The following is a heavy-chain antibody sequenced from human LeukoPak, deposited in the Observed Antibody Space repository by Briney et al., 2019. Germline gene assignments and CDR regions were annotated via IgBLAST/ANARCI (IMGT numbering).Heavy chain of an antibody. D-gene: IGHD6-6*01. CDR2: TYYRSKWYN. J-gene: IGHJ4*02. CDR1: GDSASSNSAA. Sequence: SQTLSLTCAISGDSASSNSAAWNWIRQSPSRGLEWLGRTYYRSKWYNDYAVSVKSRITINPDTSKNQFSLQLNSVTPEDTAVYYCVSQSGYSSSSLDYWGQGTLVTVSS. CDR3: VSQSGYSSSSLDY. V-gene: IGHV6-1*01.